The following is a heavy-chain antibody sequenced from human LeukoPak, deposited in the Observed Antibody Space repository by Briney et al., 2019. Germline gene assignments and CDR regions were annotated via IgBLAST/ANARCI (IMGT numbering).Heavy chain of an antibody. D-gene: IGHD2-2*01. CDR1: GGSFSGYY. CDR3: ARGVGRLRYCSSTSCSHGY. Sequence: SETLSLTCAVYGGSFSGYYWSWIRQPPGKGLEWIGEINHSGSTNYNPSLKSRVTISVDTSKNQFSLKLSSVTAADTAVYYCARGVGRLRYCSSTSCSHGYWGQGTLVTVSS. J-gene: IGHJ4*02. CDR2: INHSGST. V-gene: IGHV4-34*01.